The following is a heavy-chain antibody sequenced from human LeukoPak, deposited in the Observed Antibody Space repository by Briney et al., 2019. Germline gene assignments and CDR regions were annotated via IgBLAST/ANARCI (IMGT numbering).Heavy chain of an antibody. D-gene: IGHD2-15*01. CDR1: GFKFRAFS. Sequence: QAGGSLRLSCAASGFKFRAFSMHWVRQAPGKGLEWVSLFSGNGYTTYYADSVKGRFTISRDNSKNSLYLQMDSLTTEDTAVYYCAKEKDTIYFDIWGQGTMVTVSS. CDR2: FSGNGYTT. V-gene: IGHV3-43*01. CDR3: AKEKDTIYFDI. J-gene: IGHJ3*02.